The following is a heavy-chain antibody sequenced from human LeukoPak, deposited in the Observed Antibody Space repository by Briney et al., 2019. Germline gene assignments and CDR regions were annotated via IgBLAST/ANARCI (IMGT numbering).Heavy chain of an antibody. D-gene: IGHD6-13*01. V-gene: IGHV3-30-3*01. J-gene: IGHJ4*02. Sequence: GGSLRLSCAASGFTFSNYAMHWVRQAPGKGLEWVAIISYDGSNRYYADSVKGRFTISRDNSRNTLYLQMNSLRAEDTAVYYCARRSSSWEYFDYWGQGTLVTVSS. CDR2: ISYDGSNR. CDR3: ARRSSSWEYFDY. CDR1: GFTFSNYA.